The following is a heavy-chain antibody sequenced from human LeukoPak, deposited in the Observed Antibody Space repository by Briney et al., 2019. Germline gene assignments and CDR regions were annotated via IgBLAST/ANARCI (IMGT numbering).Heavy chain of an antibody. CDR1: GFTFSSYG. J-gene: IGHJ4*02. V-gene: IGHV3-33*06. D-gene: IGHD3-22*01. CDR2: IWYDGSNK. Sequence: GGSLRLSCAASGFTFSSYGMHWVRQAPGKGLEWVAVIWYDGSNKYYADSVKGRFTISRDNSKNTLYLQMNSLRAEGTAVYYCAKGSGYYHGYFDYWGQGTLVTVSS. CDR3: AKGSGYYHGYFDY.